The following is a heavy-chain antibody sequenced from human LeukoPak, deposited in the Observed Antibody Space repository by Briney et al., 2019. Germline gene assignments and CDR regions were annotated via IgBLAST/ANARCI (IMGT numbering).Heavy chain of an antibody. CDR1: GGSFSGYY. CDR3: ARGRTGGYVVRVTN. D-gene: IGHD5-12*01. V-gene: IGHV4-34*01. Sequence: SETLSLTCAVYGGSFSGYYWSWIRQPPGKGLEWIGEINHSGSTNYNPSLKSRVTISVDTSKNQFSLKLSSVTAADTAVYYCARGRTGGYVVRVTNWGQGTLVTVSS. J-gene: IGHJ4*02. CDR2: INHSGST.